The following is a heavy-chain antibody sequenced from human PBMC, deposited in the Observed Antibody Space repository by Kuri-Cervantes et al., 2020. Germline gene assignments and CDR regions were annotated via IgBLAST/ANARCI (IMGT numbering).Heavy chain of an antibody. CDR3: ASNRMTTNYYYGMDV. J-gene: IGHJ6*02. D-gene: IGHD4-17*01. V-gene: IGHV3-23*01. Sequence: GGSLRLSCAASGFTFSSYAMSWVRQAPGKGLEWVSGISGSGGSTYYADSVKGRFTISRDNSKNTLYLQMNSLRAEDTSVYYCASNRMTTNYYYGMDVWGQGTTVTVSS. CDR1: GFTFSSYA. CDR2: ISGSGGST.